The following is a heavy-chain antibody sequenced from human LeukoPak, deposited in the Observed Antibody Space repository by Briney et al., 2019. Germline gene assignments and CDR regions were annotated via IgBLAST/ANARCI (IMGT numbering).Heavy chain of an antibody. CDR3: ARDRGAAAGINYFDY. J-gene: IGHJ4*02. CDR1: GGTFSSYP. Sequence: ASVKVSCKASGGTFSSYPISWVRQAPGQGLEWMGGIIPIFGTANYAQKFQGRVTITTDESTSTAYMELSSLRSEDTAVYYCARDRGAAAGINYFDYWGQGTLVTVSS. V-gene: IGHV1-69*05. CDR2: IIPIFGTA. D-gene: IGHD6-13*01.